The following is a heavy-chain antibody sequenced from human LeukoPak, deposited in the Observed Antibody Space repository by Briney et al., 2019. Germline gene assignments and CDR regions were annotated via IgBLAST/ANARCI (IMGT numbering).Heavy chain of an antibody. CDR3: AKDFSRFYYDSSGDY. V-gene: IGHV3-23*01. Sequence: PGGSLRLSXAASGFTFSSYAMSWVRQAPGKGLEWVSAISGSGGSTYYADSVKGRFTISRDNSKNTLYLQMNSLRAEDTPVYYCAKDFSRFYYDSSGDYWGQGTLVTVSS. J-gene: IGHJ4*02. CDR2: ISGSGGST. D-gene: IGHD3-22*01. CDR1: GFTFSSYA.